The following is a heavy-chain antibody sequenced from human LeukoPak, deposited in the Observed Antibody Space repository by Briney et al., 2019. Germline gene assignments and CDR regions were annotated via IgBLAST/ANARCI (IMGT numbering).Heavy chain of an antibody. V-gene: IGHV4-39*07. Sequence: SETLSLTCTVSGGSISSSSYYWGWIRQPPGKGLEWIGSIYYSGSTYYNPSLKSRVTISVDTSKNQFSLKLSSVTAADTAVYYCARVLAAAGKGGYYYYYYMDVRGKGTTVTVSS. J-gene: IGHJ6*03. CDR2: IYYSGST. CDR1: GGSISSSSYY. D-gene: IGHD6-13*01. CDR3: ARVLAAAGKGGYYYYYYMDV.